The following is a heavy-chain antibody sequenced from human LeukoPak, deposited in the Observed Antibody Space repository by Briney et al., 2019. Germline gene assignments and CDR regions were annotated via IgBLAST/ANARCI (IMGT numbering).Heavy chain of an antibody. D-gene: IGHD1-26*01. CDR3: ARALYSGSYPYYFDY. J-gene: IGHJ4*02. CDR1: GFTFSSYS. Sequence: GGSLRLSCAASGFTFSSYSMNWVRQAPGKGLEWVSYISSSSSTIYYADSVKGRFTISRDNAKDSLYLQMNSLRAEDTAVYYCARALYSGSYPYYFDYWGQGTLVTVSS. V-gene: IGHV3-48*04. CDR2: ISSSSSTI.